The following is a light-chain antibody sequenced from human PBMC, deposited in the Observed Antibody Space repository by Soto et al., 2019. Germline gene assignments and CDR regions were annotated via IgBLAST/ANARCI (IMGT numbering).Light chain of an antibody. J-gene: IGLJ3*02. CDR1: RGHSNFA. CDR3: QTWGTGSVV. V-gene: IGLV4-69*01. Sequence: QSVLTQSPSASASLGASVKLTCTLRRGHSNFAIAWHQQQPEKGPRYLMKLNSDGSHIKGDGIPDRFSGSSSGAERYLTISSLQSEDEADYYCQTWGTGSVVFGGGTKLTVL. CDR2: LNSDGSH.